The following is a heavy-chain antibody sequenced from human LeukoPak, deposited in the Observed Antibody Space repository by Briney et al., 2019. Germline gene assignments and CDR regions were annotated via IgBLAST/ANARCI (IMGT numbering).Heavy chain of an antibody. CDR3: ARGHWSSTSCYDV. CDR1: GFTVSSNY. D-gene: IGHD2-2*01. V-gene: IGHV3-53*01. CDR2: IYSGGST. Sequence: GGSLRLSCAASGFTVSSNYMSWVRQAPGKGLEWVSVIYSGGSTYYADSVKGRFTISRDNSKNTLYLQMNSLRAEDTAVYYCARGHWSSTSCYDVWGQGTTVTVSS. J-gene: IGHJ6*02.